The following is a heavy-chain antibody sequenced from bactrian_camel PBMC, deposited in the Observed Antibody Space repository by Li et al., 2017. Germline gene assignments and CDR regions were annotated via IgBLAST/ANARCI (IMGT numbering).Heavy chain of an antibody. V-gene: IGHV3S40*01. D-gene: IGHD1*01. CDR1: GYTFSNAF. J-gene: IGHJ6*01. CDR3: AADKLYGGTHPLARDFRY. Sequence: VQLVESGGGSAQAGGSLNLSCAASGYTFSNAFMAWFRQAPGKEREGVAAIFSGGHNTYYADSVKGRFTISQDNAKNTVYLQMNSLKPEDTAMYYCAADKLYGGTHPLARDFRYWGQGTQVTVS. CDR2: IFSGGHNT.